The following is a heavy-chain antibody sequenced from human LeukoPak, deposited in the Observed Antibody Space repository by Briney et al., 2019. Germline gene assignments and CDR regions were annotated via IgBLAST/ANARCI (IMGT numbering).Heavy chain of an antibody. J-gene: IGHJ5*02. D-gene: IGHD3-10*01. CDR2: IYYSGST. CDR3: ARGHPLLWFGEPSPLFSWFDP. CDR1: GGSISSGGYY. Sequence: SETLSLTCTVSGGSISSGGYYWSWIRQHPGKGLEWIGYIYYSGSTYYNPSLKSRVTISVDTSKNQFSLKLSSVTAADTAVYYCARGHPLLWFGEPSPLFSWFDPWGQGTLVTVSS. V-gene: IGHV4-31*03.